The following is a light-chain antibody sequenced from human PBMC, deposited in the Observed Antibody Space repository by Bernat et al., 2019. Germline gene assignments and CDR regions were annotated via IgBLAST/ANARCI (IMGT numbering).Light chain of an antibody. J-gene: IGKJ1*01. CDR3: QQYNSYSRT. CDR1: QRIGRG. Sequence: DIQMTQSPSTLSASVGDRVTITCRASQRIGRGLAWYQQKPGKAPKLLIYKAASLESGVPSRFSGSVSLPEFTLTISSLQPDDFATYYCQQYNSYSRTFGQGTKVEI. CDR2: KAA. V-gene: IGKV1-5*03.